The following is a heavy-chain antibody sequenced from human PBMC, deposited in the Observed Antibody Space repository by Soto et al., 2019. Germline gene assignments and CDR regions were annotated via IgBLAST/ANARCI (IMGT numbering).Heavy chain of an antibody. D-gene: IGHD3-16*01. CDR3: AGGGGYFDQ. CDR1: GFTFRGSW. Sequence: EVQLVESGGGLVQPGGSLRLTCEVSGFTFRGSWMSWVRQAPGKGLEWVANVNQEGSDRYYVDSVKGRFTISRDNAKNSLYFEMNSLRAEDAVVYYGAGGGGYFDQWGQGTLVTVAS. V-gene: IGHV3-7*04. CDR2: VNQEGSDR. J-gene: IGHJ4*02.